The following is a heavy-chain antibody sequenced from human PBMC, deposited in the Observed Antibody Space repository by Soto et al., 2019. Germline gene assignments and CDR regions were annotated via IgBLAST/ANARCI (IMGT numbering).Heavy chain of an antibody. D-gene: IGHD2-2*02. J-gene: IGHJ3*01. V-gene: IGHV3-23*01. Sequence: EVQLLESGGDLVQPGGTLILSCVASGYPFGDHAMRWVRQAPGKGLEWVSAIGPIEAHAPAYAASVKGRFTISRDNSRNILYLQMTNLRAEDTGVYYCAKDAIPYNGRDDAFDLWGQGTMVTFCS. CDR2: IGPIEAHAP. CDR1: GYPFGDHA. CDR3: AKDAIPYNGRDDAFDL.